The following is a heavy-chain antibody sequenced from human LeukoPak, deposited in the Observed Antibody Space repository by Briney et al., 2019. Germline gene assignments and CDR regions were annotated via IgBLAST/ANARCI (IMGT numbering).Heavy chain of an antibody. D-gene: IGHD1-1*01. CDR2: ISYDGSNK. Sequence: PGGSLRLSCAASGFTFSSYAMHWVRQAPGKGLEWVAVISYDGSNKYYADSVKGRFTISRDNSKNTLYLQMNSLRAEDTAVYYCARDRGYNWNDYYYYYGMDVWGKGTRSPSPQ. J-gene: IGHJ6*04. CDR1: GFTFSSYA. CDR3: ARDRGYNWNDYYYYYGMDV. V-gene: IGHV3-30*04.